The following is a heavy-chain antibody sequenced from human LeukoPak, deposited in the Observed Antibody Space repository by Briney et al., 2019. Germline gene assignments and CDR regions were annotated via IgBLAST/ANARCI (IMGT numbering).Heavy chain of an antibody. V-gene: IGHV4-30-2*01. CDR3: ARHGGNFDYFDY. CDR2: IYHSGST. CDR1: GGSLSSGGYS. Sequence: PSETLSLTCAVSGGSLSSGGYSWSWIRQPPGKGLEWIGYIYHSGSTYYNPSLKSRVTISVDRSKNQFSLKLSSVTAADTAVYYCARHGGNFDYFDYWGQGTLVTVSS. J-gene: IGHJ4*02. D-gene: IGHD2-21*02.